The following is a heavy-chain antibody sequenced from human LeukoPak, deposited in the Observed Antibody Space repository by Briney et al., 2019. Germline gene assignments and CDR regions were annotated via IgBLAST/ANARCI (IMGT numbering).Heavy chain of an antibody. CDR2: INQDGSEK. CDR3: ARGHLGLDY. D-gene: IGHD3-3*02. Sequence: GGSLRLSCAASGFTFSSYEMNWARQAPGKGLEWVANINQDGSEKYYVDSVKGRFTISRDNARNSLYLQMNSLRAEDTAVYYCARGHLGLDYWGQGTLVTVSS. V-gene: IGHV3-7*01. J-gene: IGHJ4*02. CDR1: GFTFSSYE.